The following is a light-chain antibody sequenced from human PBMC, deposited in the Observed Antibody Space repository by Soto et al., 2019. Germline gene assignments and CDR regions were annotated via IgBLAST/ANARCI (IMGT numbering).Light chain of an antibody. CDR2: GAS. Sequence: EIVLTQSPGTLSLSPGERSTLSCRASQSVSNNYLAWYKQKPGQAPRFLMYGASSRATGTPDRFSVSGSGTDFTLTISRLEPEDYAVYYCQQYGSSPVSFGPGTKVDIK. CDR3: QQYGSSPVS. J-gene: IGKJ3*01. CDR1: QSVSNNY. V-gene: IGKV3-20*01.